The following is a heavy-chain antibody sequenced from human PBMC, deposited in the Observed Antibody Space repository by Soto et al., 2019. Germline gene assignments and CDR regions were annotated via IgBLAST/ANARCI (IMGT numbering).Heavy chain of an antibody. CDR2: IYRGGDT. Sequence: GGSLRFSCAVSGFTVSYNYMNWVRQDPGKRMEWVSVIYRGGDTFYADSVKGRFTISRDNSKNALYLQMNSLRAEDTAVYYCARGMYGSGSYYIGDAFDMWGQGTMVIVSS. D-gene: IGHD3-10*01. J-gene: IGHJ3*02. CDR3: ARGMYGSGSYYIGDAFDM. V-gene: IGHV3-53*01. CDR1: GFTVSYNY.